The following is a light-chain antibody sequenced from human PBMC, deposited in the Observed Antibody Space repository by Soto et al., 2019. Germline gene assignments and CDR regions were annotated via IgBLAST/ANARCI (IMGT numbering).Light chain of an antibody. Sequence: EIVLRQYPGTLSLSPGERATLSCRASQSVSSSYLAWYQQKPGQAPRLLIFDASSRATGISDRFSGSGSGTDFTLTISRLEPEDFAVYYCQQYGMSPWTFVHG. CDR3: QQYGMSPWT. J-gene: IGKJ1*01. CDR2: DAS. V-gene: IGKV3-20*01. CDR1: QSVSSSY.